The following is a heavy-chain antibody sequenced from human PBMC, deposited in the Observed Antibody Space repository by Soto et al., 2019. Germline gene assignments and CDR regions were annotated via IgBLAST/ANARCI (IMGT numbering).Heavy chain of an antibody. J-gene: IGHJ5*02. Sequence: QVQLVESGGGVVQPGSSLRLSCAASGFTFSRFGIHWVHQSAGKGLEWVSFISYDGGKTDYVDSVRGRFTISRDNSNNILYLPMRSLRAEDTAVYFCAREVRANLNDFGDYEWFDPWGQGTLVTVSS. CDR1: GFTFSRFG. V-gene: IGHV3-30*03. CDR2: ISYDGGKT. D-gene: IGHD4-17*01. CDR3: AREVRANLNDFGDYEWFDP.